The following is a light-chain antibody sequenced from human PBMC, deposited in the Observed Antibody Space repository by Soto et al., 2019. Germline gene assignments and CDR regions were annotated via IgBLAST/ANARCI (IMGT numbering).Light chain of an antibody. J-gene: IGKJ2*01. CDR3: QQYGSSPPYT. CDR1: QSVNSRY. Sequence: EIVLTQSPGTLSLSPGERVTLSCRASQSVNSRYLAWYQHKPGQAPRPLIYGASSRATDIPDRFSGSGSGTDFTLTISRLEPEDFAVYYCQQYGSSPPYTFGQGTKLEIK. V-gene: IGKV3-20*01. CDR2: GAS.